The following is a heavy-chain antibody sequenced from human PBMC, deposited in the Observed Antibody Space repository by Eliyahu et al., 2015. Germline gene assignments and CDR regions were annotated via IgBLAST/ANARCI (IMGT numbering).Heavy chain of an antibody. V-gene: IGHV3-21*01. CDR1: GFPFXSYS. Sequence: EVQLVEPGGGLVKPGGSLRXSCAASGFPFXSYSMNWVRQAPGKGLEWVSSISSSSSYIYYADSVKGRFTISRDNAKNSLYLQMNSLRAEDTAVYYCARDRGYGDYYYGMDVWGQGTTVTVSS. CDR3: ARDRGYGDYYYGMDV. CDR2: ISSSSSYI. D-gene: IGHD5-12*01. J-gene: IGHJ6*02.